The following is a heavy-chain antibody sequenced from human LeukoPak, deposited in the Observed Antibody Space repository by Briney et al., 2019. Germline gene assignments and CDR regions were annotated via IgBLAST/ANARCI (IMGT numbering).Heavy chain of an antibody. J-gene: IGHJ3*02. Sequence: GASVKVSCKASGYTFTSYGISWVRQAPGQGLEWMGWISAYNGNTNYAQKLQGRVTMTTDTSTSTAYMELRSLRSDDTAVYYCARDGYYDSSRSDAFDIWGQGTMVTVSS. V-gene: IGHV1-18*01. CDR2: ISAYNGNT. CDR3: ARDGYYDSSRSDAFDI. CDR1: GYTFTSYG. D-gene: IGHD3-22*01.